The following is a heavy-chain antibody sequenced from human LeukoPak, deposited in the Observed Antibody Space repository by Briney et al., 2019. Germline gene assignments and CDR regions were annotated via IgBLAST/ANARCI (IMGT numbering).Heavy chain of an antibody. D-gene: IGHD2-2*01. J-gene: IGHJ4*02. CDR1: GFTFSSYA. CDR3: AKPPRYQLPVDY. CDR2: ISGSGGST. Sequence: GGSLRLSCAASGFTFSSYAMSWVRQAPGKGLEWVSAISGSGGSTYYADSVKGRFTISRDNSKNTLYLQMNSLRAEGTAVYYWAKPPRYQLPVDYWGQGTLVTVSS. V-gene: IGHV3-23*01.